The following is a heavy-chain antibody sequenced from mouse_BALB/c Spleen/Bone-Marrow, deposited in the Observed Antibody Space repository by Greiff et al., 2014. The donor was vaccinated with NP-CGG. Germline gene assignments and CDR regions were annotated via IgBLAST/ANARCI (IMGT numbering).Heavy chain of an antibody. CDR1: GFSLTTYG. CDR2: IWSGGST. Sequence: VQLVESGPGLVQPSQSLSITCTVSGFSLTTYGVHWVRQSPGKGLEWLGVIWSGGSTDYNAAFISRLSISKDNSKSQVFFKMNSLQASDTAIYYCARNHRGYYFDYWGQGTTLTVSS. J-gene: IGHJ2*01. CDR3: ARNHRGYYFDY. D-gene: IGHD3-1*01. V-gene: IGHV2-2*02.